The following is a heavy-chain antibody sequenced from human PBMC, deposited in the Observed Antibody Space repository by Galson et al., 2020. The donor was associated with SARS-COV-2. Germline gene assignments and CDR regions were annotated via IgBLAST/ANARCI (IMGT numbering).Heavy chain of an antibody. D-gene: IGHD1-26*01. CDR2: ISGGGGTT. CDR3: AKEVPLVGVRPQSAY. J-gene: IGHJ4*02. V-gene: IGHV3-23*01. CDR1: GFTFSSYA. Sequence: GGSLRLSCAASGFTFSSYAMNWVRQAPGKGLEWVSFISGGGGTTYYADSVKGRFTISRDNSKNTLYLQMNSLRAEDTAVYYCAKEVPLVGVRPQSAYCGQGTPGTVSS.